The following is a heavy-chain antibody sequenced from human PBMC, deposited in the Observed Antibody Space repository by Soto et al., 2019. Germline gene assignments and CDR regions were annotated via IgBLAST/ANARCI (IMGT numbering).Heavy chain of an antibody. V-gene: IGHV3-11*01. Sequence: VGSLRLSCAASGFTFSDYYMSWIRQAPGKGLEWVSYISSSGSIIYYADSVKGRFTISRDNAKNSLYLQMNSLRAEDTAVYYCARDLGYYDSSGYFDYWGQGTLVTVSS. CDR2: ISSSGSII. CDR3: ARDLGYYDSSGYFDY. J-gene: IGHJ4*02. CDR1: GFTFSDYY. D-gene: IGHD3-22*01.